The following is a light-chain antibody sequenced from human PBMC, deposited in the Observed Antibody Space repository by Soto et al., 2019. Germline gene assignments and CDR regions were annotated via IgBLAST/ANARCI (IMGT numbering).Light chain of an antibody. CDR2: EVT. J-gene: IGLJ2*01. CDR1: SSDVGSYKY. Sequence: QPVLTQPASVSGSPGQSITISCTGTSSDVGSYKYVSWYQQHPGKAPKLVIYEVTNRPSGVSNRFSGSKSDNTASLTISGLQAEDEADYYCSSYTSGTTVFGGGTKLTVL. CDR3: SSYTSGTTV. V-gene: IGLV2-14*01.